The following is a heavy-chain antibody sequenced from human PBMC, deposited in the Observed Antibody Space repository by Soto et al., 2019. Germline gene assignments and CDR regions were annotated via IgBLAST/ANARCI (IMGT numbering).Heavy chain of an antibody. V-gene: IGHV4-59*06. J-gene: IGHJ4*02. CDR1: GGSISSHY. Sequence: SATLSLTCTVSGGSISSHYWSWIRQPPGKGLEWIGYMYYSGSTYYNPSLRGRVTISIDTSKNQFSLKLSSVTAADTAVYYCARGYSPYFFDYWGQGTLVTVSS. D-gene: IGHD5-12*01. CDR2: MYYSGST. CDR3: ARGYSPYFFDY.